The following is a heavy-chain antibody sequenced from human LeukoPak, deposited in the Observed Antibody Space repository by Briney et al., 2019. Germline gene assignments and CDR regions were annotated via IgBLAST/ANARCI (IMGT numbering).Heavy chain of an antibody. CDR3: ARDGTGAS. Sequence: GGSLRLSCAASGFTFSSYWMGWVRQAPGQGLQWVANIKQDGSEKNYVDSVKGRFTISRDNAKDSLYLQMSSLRVEDTAVYYCARDGTGASWGQGTLVTVSS. CDR2: IKQDGSEK. J-gene: IGHJ4*02. D-gene: IGHD1-26*01. CDR1: GFTFSSYW. V-gene: IGHV3-7*01.